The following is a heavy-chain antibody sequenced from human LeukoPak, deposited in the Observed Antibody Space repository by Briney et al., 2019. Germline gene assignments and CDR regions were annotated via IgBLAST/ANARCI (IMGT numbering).Heavy chain of an antibody. CDR2: ISAYNGNT. J-gene: IGHJ4*02. Sequence: ASVKVSCKASGYTFTSYGISWVRQAPGQGLEWMGWISAYNGNTNYAQKFQGRVIMTTDTSTNIAYMELRSLRSDDTAIYYCARDRSSNLDSGSHPYFDYWGQGTLVAVSS. CDR3: ARDRSSNLDSGSHPYFDY. V-gene: IGHV1-18*01. CDR1: GYTFTSYG. D-gene: IGHD1-26*01.